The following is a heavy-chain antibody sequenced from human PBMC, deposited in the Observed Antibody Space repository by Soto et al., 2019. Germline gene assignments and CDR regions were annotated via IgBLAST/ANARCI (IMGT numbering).Heavy chain of an antibody. CDR2: VVYTGTT. V-gene: IGHV4-39*01. D-gene: IGHD2-15*01. J-gene: IGHJ4*02. CDR1: GDSVDSHGSH. CDR3: ARHRACNTACDFDH. Sequence: QLQLRESGPGLVRPSETLSLSCFVSGDSVDSHGSHWSWIRPSPGKGREWIGTVVYTGTTYYPPPLRGRVTVSADKAKNQFSLKLTSVTAADTAVYYCARHRACNTACDFDHWGQGTLVTVSS.